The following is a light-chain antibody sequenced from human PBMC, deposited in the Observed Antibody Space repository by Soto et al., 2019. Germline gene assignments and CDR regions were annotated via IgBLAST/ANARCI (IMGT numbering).Light chain of an antibody. V-gene: IGKV3-11*01. Sequence: VWAQSPATLSVSPGERPPLSDRASQSVRKHLAWYPHRPGQAPRLLIYDTSYRAAGIPARFSGSGAGTDITLTISILEPEDVAVYYRQQYTTSSWTFGQGTKVDIK. CDR1: QSVRKH. CDR3: QQYTTSSWT. CDR2: DTS. J-gene: IGKJ1*01.